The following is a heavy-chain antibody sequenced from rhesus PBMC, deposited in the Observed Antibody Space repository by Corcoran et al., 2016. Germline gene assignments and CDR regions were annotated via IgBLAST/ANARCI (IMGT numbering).Heavy chain of an antibody. D-gene: IGHD1-44*02. J-gene: IGHJ4*01. CDR2: IYWDDDK. CDR1: GFSLSTSGMG. CDR3: ARSNIVGATLDY. Sequence: QVTLKESGPALVKPTQTLTLTCTFSGFSLSTSGMGVGWIRQPSRKTLEWLAHIYWDDDKRYRTSLKSRLTISKDTSKNQVVLTMTNMDPVDTATYYCARSNIVGATLDYWGQGVLVTVSS. V-gene: IGHV2-1*01.